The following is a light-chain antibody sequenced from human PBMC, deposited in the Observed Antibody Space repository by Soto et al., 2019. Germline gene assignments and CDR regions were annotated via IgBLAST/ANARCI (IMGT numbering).Light chain of an antibody. CDR1: QSITNNY. V-gene: IGKV3-20*01. CDR2: GAS. Sequence: ETVLTQSPGTLSLSPGERATLSCRASQSITNNYLAGYQQKPGQAPMLLIYGASSRVTGIPDRFSGSGYGTDFTLTISRLEPEDFAVYYWQQYRTSPITVAQGPRLDI. CDR3: QQYRTSPIT. J-gene: IGKJ5*01.